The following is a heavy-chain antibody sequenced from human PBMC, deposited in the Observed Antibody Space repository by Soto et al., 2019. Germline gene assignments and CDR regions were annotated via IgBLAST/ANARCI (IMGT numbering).Heavy chain of an antibody. V-gene: IGHV3-48*03. J-gene: IGHJ3*02. Sequence: GGSLRLSCAASGCSFSTYEMNWVRQAPGKELEWVSYISKNGIDIYYADSVKGRFTISRDNANNSLFLQMNSLRAEDTAVYYCAPRKSGSFNIGAFDIWGQGTMVTVSS. CDR2: ISKNGIDI. D-gene: IGHD3-10*01. CDR3: APRKSGSFNIGAFDI. CDR1: GCSFSTYE.